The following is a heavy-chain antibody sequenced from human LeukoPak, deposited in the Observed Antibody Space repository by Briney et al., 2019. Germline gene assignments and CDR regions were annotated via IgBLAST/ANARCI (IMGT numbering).Heavy chain of an antibody. D-gene: IGHD3-10*01. CDR3: ARREWFGELYDY. CDR1: GGSISSGSYY. Sequence: SQTLSLTCTVSGGSISSGSYYWSWIRQPAGRGLEWIGSIYYSGSTYYNPSLKSRVTISVDTSKNQFSLKLSSVTAADTAVYYCARREWFGELYDYWGQGTLVTVSS. CDR2: IYYSGST. V-gene: IGHV4-30-2*03. J-gene: IGHJ4*02.